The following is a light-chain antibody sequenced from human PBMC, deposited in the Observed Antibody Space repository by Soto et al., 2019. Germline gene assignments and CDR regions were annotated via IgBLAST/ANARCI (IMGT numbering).Light chain of an antibody. CDR2: DVS. CDR3: SSYASSSTLV. V-gene: IGLV2-14*01. Sequence: QSALTQPASVSGSPGQSLTISCTGTSSDVGGYNYVSWYQQHPGKAPKLMIYDVSNRPSGVSNRFSGSKSGNTASLTISWLQAEDEADYYCSSYASSSTLVFGTGSKVTVL. CDR1: SSDVGGYNY. J-gene: IGLJ1*01.